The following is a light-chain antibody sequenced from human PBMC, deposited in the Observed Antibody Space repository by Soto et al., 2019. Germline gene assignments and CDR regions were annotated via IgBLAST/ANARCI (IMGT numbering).Light chain of an antibody. CDR1: SSDIGVYNY. V-gene: IGLV2-8*01. J-gene: IGLJ1*01. Sequence: QSVLTQPPSASGSPGQSVTISCTGTSSDIGVYNYVSWYQQHPGKAPKLMIYEVSERPSGVPDRFSGSKSSNTASLTVSGLQTEDEADYYCSSYAGSNNLYVFGTGTKVTVL. CDR2: EVS. CDR3: SSYAGSNNLYV.